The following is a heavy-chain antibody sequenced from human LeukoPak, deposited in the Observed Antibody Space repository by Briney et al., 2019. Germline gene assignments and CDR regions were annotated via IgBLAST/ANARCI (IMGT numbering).Heavy chain of an antibody. Sequence: PSETLSLTCTVSGGSISSYYWSWIRQPPGKGLEWIGFIYYSGSTHYNPSLKSRVTISVDTSKNQFSLKLSSVTAADTAVYYCARRTGDDYVWGSYRLHFDYWGQGTLVTVSS. V-gene: IGHV4-59*12. D-gene: IGHD3-16*02. CDR2: IYYSGST. CDR1: GGSISSYY. J-gene: IGHJ4*02. CDR3: ARRTGDDYVWGSYRLHFDY.